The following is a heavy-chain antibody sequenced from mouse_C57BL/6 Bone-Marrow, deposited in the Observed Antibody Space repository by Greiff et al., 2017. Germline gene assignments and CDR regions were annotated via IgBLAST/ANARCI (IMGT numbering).Heavy chain of an antibody. V-gene: IGHV1-81*01. CDR3: ARWPYYGKRFAY. J-gene: IGHJ3*01. Sequence: VKLQQPGAELVKPGASVKMSCKASGYTFTSYWITWVKQRTGQGLEWIGEIYPRSGNTYYNEKFKGKATLTADKSSSTAYMELRSLTSEDSAVYFCARWPYYGKRFAYWGQGTLVTVSA. D-gene: IGHD2-10*01. CDR1: GYTFTSYW. CDR2: IYPRSGNT.